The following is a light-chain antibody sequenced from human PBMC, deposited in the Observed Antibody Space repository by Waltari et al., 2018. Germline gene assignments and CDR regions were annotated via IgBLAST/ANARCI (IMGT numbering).Light chain of an antibody. CDR1: SSDVGNYNL. CDR3: CSYAGHSTYV. CDR2: EVS. V-gene: IGLV2-23*02. J-gene: IGLJ1*01. Sequence: QSALTQPASVSGSPGQSITISCTGTSSDVGNYNLVSWYQQHPGKAPKHMVYEVSQRPSGCYNRFSGSKSGNTASLTISGLQPEDETDYYCCSYAGHSTYVFGTGTKVTVL.